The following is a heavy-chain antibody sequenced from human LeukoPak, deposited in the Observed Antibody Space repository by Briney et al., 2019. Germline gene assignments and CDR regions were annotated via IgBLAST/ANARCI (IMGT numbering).Heavy chain of an antibody. CDR2: VSGSGHST. CDR1: GFTFSIYA. V-gene: IGHV3-23*01. J-gene: IGHJ4*02. CDR3: ARAGGSYQVFDY. Sequence: GGSLRLSCAASGFTFSIYAMSWVRQAPGKGLEWVSTVSGSGHSTFYADSVKGRFTISRDNAKNSLYLQMNSLRAEDTAVYYCARAGGSYQVFDYWGQGTLVTVSS. D-gene: IGHD1-26*01.